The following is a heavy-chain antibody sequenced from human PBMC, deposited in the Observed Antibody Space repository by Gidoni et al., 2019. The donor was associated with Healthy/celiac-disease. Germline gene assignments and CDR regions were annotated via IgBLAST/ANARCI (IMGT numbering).Heavy chain of an antibody. D-gene: IGHD2-15*01. CDR2: ISSSSSYI. CDR3: ARDGGSWLRYFDY. CDR1: GFTVSSYR. J-gene: IGHJ4*02. V-gene: IGHV3-21*01. Sequence: EVQLVEFGGGLVKPGGYVSLSYSASGFTVSSYRMNWVRQAPGKGLEWVSSISSSSSYIYYANSVKGRFTISRDNAKNSLYLQMNSLRAEDTAVYYCARDGGSWLRYFDYWGQGTLVTVSS.